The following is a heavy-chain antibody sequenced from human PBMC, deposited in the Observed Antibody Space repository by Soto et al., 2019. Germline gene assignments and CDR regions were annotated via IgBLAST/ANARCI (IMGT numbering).Heavy chain of an antibody. D-gene: IGHD5-12*01. V-gene: IGHV5-51*01. CDR1: GYSFTSYW. CDR2: IYPGDSDT. Sequence: GESLKISCKGSGYSFTSYWINWVRQMPGKGLEWMGVIYPGDSDTRYSPSFQGQVTISADKSINTAYLQWRSLKASDTAVYCCARHRGSPGSYFGMDVWGQGTTVTVSS. J-gene: IGHJ6*02. CDR3: ARHRGSPGSYFGMDV.